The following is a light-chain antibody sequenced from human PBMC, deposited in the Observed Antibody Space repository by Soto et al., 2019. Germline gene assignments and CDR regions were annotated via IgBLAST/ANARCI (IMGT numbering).Light chain of an antibody. CDR2: DVS. CDR3: SSYTTITTLYV. J-gene: IGLJ1*01. CDR1: RSDVGSYNL. V-gene: IGLV2-14*02. Sequence: QSVLTQPASVSGSPGQSITISCTGTRSDVGSYNLVSWYQQHPGKAPKLIIYDVSHRPSGVSYRLSGSKSGNTASLTISGLQAEDEADYYCSSYTTITTLYVFGTGTKVTVL.